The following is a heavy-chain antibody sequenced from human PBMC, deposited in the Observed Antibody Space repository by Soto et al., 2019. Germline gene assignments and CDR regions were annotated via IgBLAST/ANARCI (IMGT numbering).Heavy chain of an antibody. CDR2: ITYTGNT. V-gene: IGHV3-23*01. CDR3: AKLQHNSYYYVMDV. CDR1: GFTFSSSA. J-gene: IGHJ6*02. Sequence: GGSLRLSCAASGFTFSSSAMRWVRQAPGQGLEWVSSITYTGNTHYSDSVKGRFTISRDNSKNTLYLQMDSLRAEDTAVYYCAKLQHNSYYYVMDVWGQGTTVTVSS.